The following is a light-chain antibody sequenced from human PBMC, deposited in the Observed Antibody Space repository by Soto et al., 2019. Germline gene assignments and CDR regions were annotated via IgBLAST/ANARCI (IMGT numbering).Light chain of an antibody. V-gene: IGLV2-14*01. J-gene: IGLJ3*02. Sequence: QSALTQPASVSGSPGPSSTISFTGTSSDVGGYNYVSWFQQHPGKAPKLKIYEVSNRPSGVSNRFSGSKSGNTASLTISELQAEDEADYYCTSFTTISPWVFGGGTKLTV. CDR2: EVS. CDR1: SSDVGGYNY. CDR3: TSFTTISPWV.